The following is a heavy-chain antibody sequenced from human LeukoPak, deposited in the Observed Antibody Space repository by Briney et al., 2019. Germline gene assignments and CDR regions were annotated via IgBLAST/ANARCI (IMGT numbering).Heavy chain of an antibody. Sequence: GGTLRLSCAASGFTFSSFVMSWVRQAPGKGLEWVSGISGSGDSTYYADSVKGRFTISRDNSKKTLYLQMNSLRAEDTAVYYCARRYMASSAEDFDYWGQGTLVTVSS. CDR1: GFTFSSFV. J-gene: IGHJ4*02. CDR3: ARRYMASSAEDFDY. D-gene: IGHD3-16*02. V-gene: IGHV3-23*01. CDR2: ISGSGDST.